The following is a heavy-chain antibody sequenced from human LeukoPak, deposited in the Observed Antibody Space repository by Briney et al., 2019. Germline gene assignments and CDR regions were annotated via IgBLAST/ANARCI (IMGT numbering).Heavy chain of an antibody. CDR2: ISGSGDST. CDR1: GFPFSSYA. J-gene: IGHJ2*01. V-gene: IGHV3-23*01. D-gene: IGHD5-24*01. CDR3: AKMATVRYFDL. Sequence: PGGSLRLSCAASGFPFSSYAVSWVRQAPGKGLEWVSAISGSGDSTYYAGSVKGRFTISRDNSKNALYLQVNSLRAEDTAVYYCAKMATVRYFDLWGRGTLVTVSS.